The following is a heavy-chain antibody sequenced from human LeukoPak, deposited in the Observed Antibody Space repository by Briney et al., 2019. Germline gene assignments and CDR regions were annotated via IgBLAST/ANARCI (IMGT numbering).Heavy chain of an antibody. CDR3: ARVGVVVPADSGFDY. CDR1: GYTFTSYG. D-gene: IGHD2-2*01. Sequence: GASVKVSCKASGYTFTSYGISWVRQAPGQGLEWMGWISAYNGNTNYAQKLQGRVTMTTDISTSTAYMELRSLRSDDTAVYYCARVGVVVPADSGFDYWGQGTLVTVSS. V-gene: IGHV1-18*01. CDR2: ISAYNGNT. J-gene: IGHJ4*02.